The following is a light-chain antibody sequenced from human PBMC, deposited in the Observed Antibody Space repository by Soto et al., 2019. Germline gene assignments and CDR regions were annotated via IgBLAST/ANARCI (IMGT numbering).Light chain of an antibody. CDR3: QQYNNWWT. CDR2: GAS. CDR1: QSVSNN. Sequence: EIVMTQSPATLSASPGERATLSCRASQSVSNNLAWYHQKPGQAPRLLIYGASTRATGIPARFSGSGSGTEFTLTISGLEREDFAVYYCQQYNNWWTFGQGTKVEIK. J-gene: IGKJ1*01. V-gene: IGKV3-15*01.